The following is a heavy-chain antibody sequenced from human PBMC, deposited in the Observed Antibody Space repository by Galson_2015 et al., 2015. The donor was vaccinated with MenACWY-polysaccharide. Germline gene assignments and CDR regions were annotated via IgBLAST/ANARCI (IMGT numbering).Heavy chain of an antibody. D-gene: IGHD3-16*01. CDR1: GGSISSSSYY. CDR3: ARLNTSPSFDC. CDR2: IYYSGST. J-gene: IGHJ4*02. Sequence: LSLTCTVSGGSISSSSYYWAWIRQPPGKGLEWIATIYYSGSTYYNPSLKSRVTISIDTSKNHFSLKLTSVTATDTAVYYCARLNTSPSFDCWGQGTLVTVSS. V-gene: IGHV4-39*02.